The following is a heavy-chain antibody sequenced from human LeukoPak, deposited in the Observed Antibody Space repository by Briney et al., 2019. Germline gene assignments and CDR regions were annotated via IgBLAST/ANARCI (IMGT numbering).Heavy chain of an antibody. V-gene: IGHV1-18*01. CDR2: ISAYNGNT. D-gene: IGHD3-22*01. Sequence: ASVKVSCKASGYTFTSYGISWVRQAPGQGLEWMGWISAYNGNTNYAQKLQGRVTMTTDTSTSTAYMELRSLRSDDTAVYYCAREEGSDDSSGYYPHDAFDIWGQGTMVTVSS. J-gene: IGHJ3*02. CDR1: GYTFTSYG. CDR3: AREEGSDDSSGYYPHDAFDI.